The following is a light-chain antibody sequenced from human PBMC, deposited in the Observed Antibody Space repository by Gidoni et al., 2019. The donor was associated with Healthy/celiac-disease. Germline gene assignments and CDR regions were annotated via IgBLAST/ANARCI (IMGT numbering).Light chain of an antibody. J-gene: IGKJ2*04. CDR3: QQYDNLPMCS. V-gene: IGKV1-33*01. CDR1: QDISNY. Sequence: DIQMTQFPSSLSASVGDRVTITCQASQDISNYLNWYQQKPGKAPKLLIYDASNLETGVPSRFSGSGSGTDFTFTISSLQPEDIATYYCQQYDNLPMCSFGQGTKLEIK. CDR2: DAS.